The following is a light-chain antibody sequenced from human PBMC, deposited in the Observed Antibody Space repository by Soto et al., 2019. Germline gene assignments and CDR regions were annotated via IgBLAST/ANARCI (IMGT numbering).Light chain of an antibody. CDR1: QSISTY. CDR2: AAS. Sequence: DIQMTQSPSSLSASVGDRVTITCRASQSISTYLNWYQQKPGKVPKLLIYAASSLQSGVPSRFSGSGSGTDFTLTISSLQPEDFATYYCQQTHTTFTFGGGTTVVIK. J-gene: IGKJ4*01. V-gene: IGKV1-39*01. CDR3: QQTHTTFT.